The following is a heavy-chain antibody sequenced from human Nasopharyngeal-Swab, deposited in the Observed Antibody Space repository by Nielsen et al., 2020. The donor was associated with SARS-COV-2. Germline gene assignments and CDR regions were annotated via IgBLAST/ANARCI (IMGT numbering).Heavy chain of an antibody. CDR3: ARGMAIAVAGTWGYNWFDP. Sequence: ASVKVSCKASGYTFTSYAMNWVRQAPGQGLEWMGWINTNTGNPTYAQGFTGRFVFSLDTSVSTAYLQISSLKAEDTAVYYCARGMAIAVAGTWGYNWFDPWGQGTLVTVSS. CDR1: GYTFTSYA. CDR2: INTNTGNP. V-gene: IGHV7-4-1*02. D-gene: IGHD6-19*01. J-gene: IGHJ5*02.